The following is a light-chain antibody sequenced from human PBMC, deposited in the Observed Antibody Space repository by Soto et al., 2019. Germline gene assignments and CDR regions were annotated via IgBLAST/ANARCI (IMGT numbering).Light chain of an antibody. V-gene: IGKV1-39*01. J-gene: IGKJ2*01. CDR3: QQSDSTPYT. CDR2: DAS. Sequence: DIQITPSPSSLSASVGDRVTITCRASQTISTYLNWYQQKPGKAPRLLIYDASSLLSGVPSRFSGSGSGTDFTLTIASLQPEDFSTYYCQQSDSTPYTFGQGTKVDIK. CDR1: QTISTY.